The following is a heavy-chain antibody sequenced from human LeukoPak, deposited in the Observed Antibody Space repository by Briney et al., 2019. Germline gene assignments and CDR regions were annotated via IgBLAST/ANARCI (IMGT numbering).Heavy chain of an antibody. D-gene: IGHD4-17*01. J-gene: IGHJ3*02. CDR2: ISYDGSNK. Sequence: GRSLRLSCAASGFTFSSYAMHWVRQAPGKGLEWVAVISYDGSNKHYADSVKGRFTISRDNSKNTLYLQMNSLRAEDTAVYYCARDRLGDYGNDGAFDIWGQGTMVTVSS. V-gene: IGHV3-30*04. CDR3: ARDRLGDYGNDGAFDI. CDR1: GFTFSSYA.